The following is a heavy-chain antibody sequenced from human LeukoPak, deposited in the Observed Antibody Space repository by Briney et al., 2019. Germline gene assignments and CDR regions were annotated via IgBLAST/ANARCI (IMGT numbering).Heavy chain of an antibody. V-gene: IGHV1-2*06. CDR1: GYTFTGYY. Sequence: ASAKVSCKASGYTFTGYYMHWVRQAPGKGLEGMGRINPDSGGTNYAQKFQGRVTMTRDTSISTAYMELSRLRSDDTAVYYCARVVRYGSGRFSGDYWGQGTLVTVSS. J-gene: IGHJ4*02. CDR3: ARVVRYGSGRFSGDY. D-gene: IGHD3-10*01. CDR2: INPDSGGT.